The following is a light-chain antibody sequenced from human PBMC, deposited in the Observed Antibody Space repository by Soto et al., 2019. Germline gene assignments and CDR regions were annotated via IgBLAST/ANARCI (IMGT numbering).Light chain of an antibody. CDR3: QQYTNWPLA. Sequence: EIVMTQSPAMLSVSPGERATLSCRASQTVSSHLAWYQQRSGQAPRLLISGATTRATGIPARFSGSRSGTDFTLTITSLQSEDFAIYYCQQYTNWPLAFGQGTKVDIK. CDR2: GAT. J-gene: IGKJ1*01. V-gene: IGKV3-15*01. CDR1: QTVSSH.